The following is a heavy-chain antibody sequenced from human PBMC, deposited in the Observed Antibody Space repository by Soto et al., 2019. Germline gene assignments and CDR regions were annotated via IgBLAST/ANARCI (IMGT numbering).Heavy chain of an antibody. CDR1: GYSFTSYW. CDR2: IDPSDSYT. V-gene: IGHV5-10-1*01. J-gene: IGHJ4*02. CDR3: ARYSSTSCYGCSGYDYLGFDY. D-gene: IGHD2-2*01. Sequence: PGESLKISCKGSGYSFTSYWISWVRQMPGKGLEWMGRIDPSDSYTNYSPSFQGHVTISADKSISTAYLQWSSLKASDTAMYYCARYSSTSCYGCSGYDYLGFDYWGQGTLVTVSS.